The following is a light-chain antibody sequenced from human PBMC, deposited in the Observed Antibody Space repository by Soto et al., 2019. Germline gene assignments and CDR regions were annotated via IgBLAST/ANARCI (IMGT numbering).Light chain of an antibody. CDR3: QQSYGTPYS. J-gene: IGKJ2*01. V-gene: IGKV1-39*01. Sequence: DIQMTQSPSSLSASVGARVTITCRASRSIGNYLNWYQQKPESAPKLLIYLTASLQSGVPSRFSGSGSGTDFTLTISSLQPEDFATYYCQQSYGTPYSFGQGTKLEIK. CDR1: RSIGNY. CDR2: LTA.